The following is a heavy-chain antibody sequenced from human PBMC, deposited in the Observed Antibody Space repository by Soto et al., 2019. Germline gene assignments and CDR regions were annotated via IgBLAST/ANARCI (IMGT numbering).Heavy chain of an antibody. Sequence: VKVSCKASGGPFSTHGISWVRQAPGQGLEWMGGIIPLFGATNYAQNFQGRVTITADESTTTAYMELNSLKSEDTAFYYCGRGTNGGSGRFDRWCQGTLVTVSS. CDR2: IIPLFGAT. J-gene: IGHJ1*01. CDR3: GRGTNGGSGRFDR. CDR1: GGPFSTHG. D-gene: IGHD2-8*01. V-gene: IGHV1-69*13.